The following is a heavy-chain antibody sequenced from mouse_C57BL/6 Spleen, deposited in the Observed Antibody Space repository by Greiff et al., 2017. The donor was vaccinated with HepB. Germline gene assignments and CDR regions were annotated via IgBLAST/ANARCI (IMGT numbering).Heavy chain of an antibody. Sequence: QVQLQQPGAELVMPGASVKLSCKASGYTFTSYWMHWVKQRPGQGLEWIGEIDPSDSYTNYNQKFKGKSTLTVDKSSSTAYMHLSSLTSEDSAVYYCARWGGREGAMDYWGQGTSVTVSS. J-gene: IGHJ4*01. D-gene: IGHD3-3*01. CDR3: ARWGGREGAMDY. CDR2: IDPSDSYT. V-gene: IGHV1-69*01. CDR1: GYTFTSYW.